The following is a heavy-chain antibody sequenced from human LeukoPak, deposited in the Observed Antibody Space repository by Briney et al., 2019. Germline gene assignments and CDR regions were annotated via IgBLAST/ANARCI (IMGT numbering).Heavy chain of an antibody. Sequence: SETLSLTCTVSLDSTTSNFWSWVRQPPGKGLEWIGEIHRSGSPNYNPSLQSRVTISIDRSRNQIALELSHVTAADTAVYYCAREILGGFNPGAYWGQGTLVTVSS. CDR2: IHRSGSP. V-gene: IGHV4-4*02. J-gene: IGHJ4*02. CDR3: AREILGGFNPGAY. CDR1: LDSTTSNF. D-gene: IGHD1-14*01.